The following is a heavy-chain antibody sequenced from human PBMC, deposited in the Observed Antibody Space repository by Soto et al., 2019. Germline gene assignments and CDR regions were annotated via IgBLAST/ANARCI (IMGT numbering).Heavy chain of an antibody. CDR1: GGSISSYY. D-gene: IGHD3-3*01. CDR2: IYYSGST. V-gene: IGHV4-59*01. CDR3: ARGVGGYDFWSGYPNPYYFDY. J-gene: IGHJ4*02. Sequence: SETLSLTCTVSGGSISSYYWSWIRQPPGKGLGWIRYIYYSGSTNYNPSRKSRVTISVDTSKNQFSLKLSSVTAADTAVYYCARGVGGYDFWSGYPNPYYFDYWGQGTLVTVSS.